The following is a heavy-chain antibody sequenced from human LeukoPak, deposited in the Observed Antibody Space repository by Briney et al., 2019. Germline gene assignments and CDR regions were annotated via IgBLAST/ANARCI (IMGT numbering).Heavy chain of an antibody. CDR2: IYYNGST. CDR1: GGSISSGGYY. Sequence: SQTLSLTCTVSGGSISSGGYYWSWIRQHPGKGLEWIGYIYYNGSTYYNPSLKSRVTISVDTSKNQFSLKLSSVTAADTAVYYCARDGSGSYYKWRDNWFDPWGQGTLVTVSS. CDR3: ARDGSGSYYKWRDNWFDP. J-gene: IGHJ5*02. D-gene: IGHD3-10*01. V-gene: IGHV4-31*03.